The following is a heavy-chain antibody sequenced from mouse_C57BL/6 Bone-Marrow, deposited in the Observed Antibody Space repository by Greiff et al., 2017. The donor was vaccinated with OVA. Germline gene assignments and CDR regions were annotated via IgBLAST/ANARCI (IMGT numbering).Heavy chain of an antibody. Sequence: QVQLQQPGAELVKPGASVKMSCKASGYTFTSYWITWVKQRPGPGLEWIGDIYPGSGSTNYNEKFKSKATLTVDPSSSTAYMQLSSLTSEDSAVYYCARWGSSGYVDYYAMDYWGQGTSVTVSS. D-gene: IGHD3-2*02. V-gene: IGHV1-55*01. CDR3: ARWGSSGYVDYYAMDY. CDR1: GYTFTSYW. J-gene: IGHJ4*01. CDR2: IYPGSGST.